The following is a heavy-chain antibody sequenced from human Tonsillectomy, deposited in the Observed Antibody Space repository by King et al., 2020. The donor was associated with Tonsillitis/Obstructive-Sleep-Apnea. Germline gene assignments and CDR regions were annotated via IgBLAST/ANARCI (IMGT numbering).Heavy chain of an antibody. D-gene: IGHD6-19*01. Sequence: VQLVQSGAEVKKPGASVKVSCKASGYTFTSYGISWVRQAPGQGLEWMGWISVYNGNTNYAQKLQGRVTMTTDTSTSTAYMERRSLRSDDTDVYYCARDGTFEQWVVTASTLDYSYYYGMDVWGQGTTVTVS. CDR3: ARDGTFEQWVVTASTLDYSYYYGMDV. J-gene: IGHJ6*02. CDR1: GYTFTSYG. V-gene: IGHV1-18*01. CDR2: ISVYNGNT.